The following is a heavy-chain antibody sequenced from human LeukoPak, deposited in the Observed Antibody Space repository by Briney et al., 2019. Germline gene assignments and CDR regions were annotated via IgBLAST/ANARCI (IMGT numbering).Heavy chain of an antibody. Sequence: GGSLRLSCAASGFTFSSYGMHWVRQAPGKGLEWVAVIWYDGGNKYYADSVKGRFTISRDNSKNTLYLQMNSLRAEDTAVYYCARDSHRYYDSSGYYYSAFDYWGQGTLVTVSS. J-gene: IGHJ4*02. CDR2: IWYDGGNK. CDR1: GFTFSSYG. D-gene: IGHD3-22*01. V-gene: IGHV3-33*01. CDR3: ARDSHRYYDSSGYYYSAFDY.